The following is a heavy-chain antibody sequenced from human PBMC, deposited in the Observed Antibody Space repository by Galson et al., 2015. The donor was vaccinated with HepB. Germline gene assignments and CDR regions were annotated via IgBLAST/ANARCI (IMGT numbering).Heavy chain of an antibody. V-gene: IGHV3-23*01. Sequence: SLRLSCAASGFTFSSYAMSWVRQAPGKGLEWVSAISGSGGSTYYADSVKGRFTISRDNSKNTLYLQMNSLRAEDTAVYYCAKDFQSGIAARDRYWGQGTLVTVSS. D-gene: IGHD6-6*01. CDR2: ISGSGGST. CDR3: AKDFQSGIAARDRY. J-gene: IGHJ4*02. CDR1: GFTFSSYA.